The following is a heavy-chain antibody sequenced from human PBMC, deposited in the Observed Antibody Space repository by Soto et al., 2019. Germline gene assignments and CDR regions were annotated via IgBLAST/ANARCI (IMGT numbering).Heavy chain of an antibody. Sequence: GASVKVSCKASGYTFTSYAIHWVRQAPGQRLEWMGWINAGNGNTKYSQKFHGRVTITRDTSASTAYMELSSLRSEDTAVYYCARGITLPTPLDYWGQGTLVTVS. CDR1: GYTFTSYA. J-gene: IGHJ4*02. V-gene: IGHV1-3*01. CDR2: INAGNGNT. CDR3: ARGITLPTPLDY. D-gene: IGHD1-20*01.